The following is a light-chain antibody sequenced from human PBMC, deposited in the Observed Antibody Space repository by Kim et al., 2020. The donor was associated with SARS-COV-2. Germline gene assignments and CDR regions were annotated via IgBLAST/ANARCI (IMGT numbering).Light chain of an antibody. V-gene: IGKV2-28*01. CDR1: ESLLHSNGYNY. Sequence: DIVMTQSPLSLPVTPGEPASISCKSSESLLHSNGYNYLHWYLQKPGQSPQLLIYLGSNRASGVPDRFSGSVSGTDFTLKISRVEAEDVGVYYCMQALQSPLTFGGGTKVDIK. J-gene: IGKJ4*01. CDR2: LGS. CDR3: MQALQSPLT.